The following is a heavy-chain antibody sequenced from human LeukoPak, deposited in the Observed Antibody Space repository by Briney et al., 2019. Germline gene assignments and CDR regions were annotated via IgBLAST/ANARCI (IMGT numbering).Heavy chain of an antibody. V-gene: IGHV4-4*02. CDR1: GCTVTSSNW. CDR3: AREGGFYRPLDY. D-gene: IGHD3-3*01. CDR2: VHLDGRA. J-gene: IGHJ4*02. Sequence: SETLSLTCGVSGCTVTSSNWWTLVRQPPGKGLEWIGEVHLDGRANYNPSLKSRLTMSVDLSENHISLKLTSVTAADTAVYYCAREGGFYRPLDYSGQGTLVTVSS.